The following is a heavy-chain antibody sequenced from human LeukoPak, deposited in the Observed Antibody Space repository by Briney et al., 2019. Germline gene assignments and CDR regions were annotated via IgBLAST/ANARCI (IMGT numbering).Heavy chain of an antibody. J-gene: IGHJ4*02. D-gene: IGHD7-27*01. CDR3: AAWGPHNY. CDR2: IDLGGSAK. Sequence: GGSLRLSCSASGFAFSAYWVNWVRQAPGKGPEWVANIDLGGSAKSYVDSVKGRCTISRDNANNSLYLQMNSLRVEDTAVYYCAAWGPHNYWGQGTLVTVSS. V-gene: IGHV3-7*01. CDR1: GFAFSAYW.